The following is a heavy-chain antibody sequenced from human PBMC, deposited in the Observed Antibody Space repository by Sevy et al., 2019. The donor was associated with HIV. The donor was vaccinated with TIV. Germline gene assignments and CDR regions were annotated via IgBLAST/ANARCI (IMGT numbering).Heavy chain of an antibody. CDR2: IYHSGST. CDR3: ARDNYYGSGRQNWFDP. D-gene: IGHD3-10*01. V-gene: IGHV4-38-2*02. CDR1: GYSISSGYY. J-gene: IGHJ5*02. Sequence: SETLSLTCTVSGYSISSGYYWGWIRQPPGKGLEWIGSIYHSGSTYYNPSLKSRFTISVDTSKNQFSLKLSSVTAADTAVYYCARDNYYGSGRQNWFDPWGQRTLVTVSS.